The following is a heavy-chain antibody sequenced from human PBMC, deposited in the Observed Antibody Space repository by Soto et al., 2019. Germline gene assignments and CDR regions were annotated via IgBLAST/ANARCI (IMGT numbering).Heavy chain of an antibody. D-gene: IGHD1-1*01. CDR3: VRDGTKTLRDWFDP. CDR1: GASISGFY. Sequence: SETLSLTCTVSGASISGFYWSWIRKSAGKGLEWIGRIYATGTTDYNPSLKSRVMMSVDTSKKQISLKLRSVTAADTAVYYCVRDGTKTLRDWFDPWGQGISVTVSS. J-gene: IGHJ5*02. CDR2: IYATGTT. V-gene: IGHV4-4*07.